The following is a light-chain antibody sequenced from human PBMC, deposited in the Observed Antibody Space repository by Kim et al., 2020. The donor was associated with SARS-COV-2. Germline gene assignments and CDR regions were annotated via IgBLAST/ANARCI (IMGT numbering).Light chain of an antibody. Sequence: GQSITISCTGTSSDVGGYNYVSWYQQHPGKAPKRMIYDVSKRPSGVSNRFSGSKSGNTASLTISGLQAEDEADYHCSAYTSSSTWVFGGGTQLTVL. J-gene: IGLJ3*02. CDR3: SAYTSSSTWV. V-gene: IGLV2-14*04. CDR2: DVS. CDR1: SSDVGGYNY.